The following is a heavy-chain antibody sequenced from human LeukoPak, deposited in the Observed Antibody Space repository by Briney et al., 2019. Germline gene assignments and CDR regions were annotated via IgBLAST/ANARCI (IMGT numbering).Heavy chain of an antibody. CDR3: AKRGVVIRVILVGFHKEAYYFDS. V-gene: IGHV3-74*01. CDR1: GFTFSTYW. Sequence: GGSLRLSCVGSGFTFSTYWMHWVRQAPGRGLVWVSGINTDGSTTSYADSVKGRFTISRDNAKNTLYLQMNSLRAEDTAVYFCAKRGVVIRVILVGFHKEAYYFDSWGQGALVTVSS. CDR2: INTDGSTT. D-gene: IGHD3-22*01. J-gene: IGHJ4*02.